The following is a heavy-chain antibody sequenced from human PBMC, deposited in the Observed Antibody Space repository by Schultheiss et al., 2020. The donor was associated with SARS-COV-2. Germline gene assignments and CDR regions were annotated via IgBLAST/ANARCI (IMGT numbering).Heavy chain of an antibody. V-gene: IGHV3-7*03. D-gene: IGHD6-19*01. J-gene: IGHJ3*02. Sequence: GGSLRLSCAASGFTFSDYYMSWIRQAPGKGLEWVANIKQDGSEKYYVDSVKGRFTISRDNAKNSLYLQMNSLRAEDTAVYYCARDRDSSGHDAFDIWGQGTMVTVSS. CDR1: GFTFSDYY. CDR2: IKQDGSEK. CDR3: ARDRDSSGHDAFDI.